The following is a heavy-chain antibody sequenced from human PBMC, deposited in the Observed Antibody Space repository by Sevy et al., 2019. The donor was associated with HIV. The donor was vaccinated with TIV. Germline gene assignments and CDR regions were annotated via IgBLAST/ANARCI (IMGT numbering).Heavy chain of an antibody. J-gene: IGHJ4*02. CDR2: ISYDGRNE. V-gene: IGHV3-30*04. D-gene: IGHD3-10*01. CDR1: GFTFSGYA. Sequence: GGSLRLSCAASGFTFSGYAMHWVRQAPGKGLEWLTVISYDGRNEYYVDSVKGRFTISRDNSKNTLYLQMNSLRPEDTAIYYCARDGGGDYFDYWGQGTLVTVSS. CDR3: ARDGGGDYFDY.